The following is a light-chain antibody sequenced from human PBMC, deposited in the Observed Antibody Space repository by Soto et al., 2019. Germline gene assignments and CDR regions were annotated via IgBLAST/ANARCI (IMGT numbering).Light chain of an antibody. J-gene: IGLJ3*02. CDR2: DNN. Sequence: QSVLTQPPSMSAAPGQMVAISCSGTSSNIGDNSVSWYQHFPGTAPKVLIYDNNRRPSGIPDRCSGSKSGTSATLTIIGLQTGDEADYYCATWDSALSAGVFGGGTKVTVL. CDR1: SSNIGDNS. V-gene: IGLV1-51*01. CDR3: ATWDSALSAGV.